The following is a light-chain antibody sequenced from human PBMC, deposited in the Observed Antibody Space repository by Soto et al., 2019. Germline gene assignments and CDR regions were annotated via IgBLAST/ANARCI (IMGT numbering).Light chain of an antibody. J-gene: IGLJ1*01. CDR2: EVS. CDR3: SSYGGSNNFYV. CDR1: SSDIGGYKY. Sequence: QSALTQPPSASGSPGQSVTISCTGTSSDIGGYKYVSWYQQHPGKAPKLMIYEVSKRPSGVPDRFSGSKSGNTASLTVSGHQAEDEADFYCSSYGGSNNFYVFGTGTKVTVL. V-gene: IGLV2-8*01.